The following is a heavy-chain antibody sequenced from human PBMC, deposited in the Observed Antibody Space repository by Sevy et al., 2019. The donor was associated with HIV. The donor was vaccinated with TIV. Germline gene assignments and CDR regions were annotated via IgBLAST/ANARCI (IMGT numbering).Heavy chain of an antibody. CDR1: DFIFENYW. J-gene: IGHJ6*02. V-gene: IGHV3-7*03. CDR3: ARGNYAMDV. CDR2: IKLDGSDK. Sequence: GGSLRLSCGASDFIFENYWMTWVRQTSGQGLEWVATIKLDGSDKYYGDSVKGRFTISRDNSKKSLYLQMNSLRAGDTAVYFCARGNYAMDVWGQGTTVTVSS.